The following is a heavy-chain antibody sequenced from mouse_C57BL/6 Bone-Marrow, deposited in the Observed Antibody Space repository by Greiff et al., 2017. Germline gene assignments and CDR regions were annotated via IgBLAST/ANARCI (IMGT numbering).Heavy chain of an antibody. Sequence: VMLVESGGGLVKPGGSLKLSCAASGFTFSSYTMSWVRQTPEKRRPWVAAISGGGGNTSYPDSVTGRFTISRDNDKNILYLQMSSLRSEDTALYYCSRQVTTVLATKYFDVGGTGTTVTVSS. CDR1: GFTFSSYT. CDR3: SRQVTTVLATKYFDV. J-gene: IGHJ1*03. D-gene: IGHD1-1*01. CDR2: ISGGGGNT. V-gene: IGHV5-9*01.